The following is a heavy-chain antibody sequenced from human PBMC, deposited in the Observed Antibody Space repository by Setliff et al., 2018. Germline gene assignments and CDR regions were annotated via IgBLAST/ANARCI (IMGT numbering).Heavy chain of an antibody. J-gene: IGHJ4*02. CDR3: SRLVRYCTTTSCQRLSGGEY. Sequence: GASVKVSCKASGDTFSTYTLSWVRQAPGQGLEWMGWISIYTGNAYYAHKLQGRVTMTTDTSTDTAYLELRSLRSDDTAVYYCSRLVRYCTTTSCQRLSGGEYWGQGTLVTVSS. V-gene: IGHV1-18*01. D-gene: IGHD2-2*01. CDR1: GDTFSTYT. CDR2: ISIYTGNA.